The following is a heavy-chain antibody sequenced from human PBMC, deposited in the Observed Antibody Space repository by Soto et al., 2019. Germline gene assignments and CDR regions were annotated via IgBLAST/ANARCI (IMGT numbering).Heavy chain of an antibody. V-gene: IGHV3-21*01. CDR3: ARAIAVAAPDY. CDR1: RFTFSSYS. J-gene: IGHJ4*02. Sequence: GGSLRLSCAASRFTFSSYSMNWVRQAPGKGLEWVSSISSSSSYIYYADSVKGRFTISRDNARNSLYLQMNSLRAEDTAVYYCARAIAVAAPDYWGQGTLVTVSS. D-gene: IGHD6-19*01. CDR2: ISSSSSYI.